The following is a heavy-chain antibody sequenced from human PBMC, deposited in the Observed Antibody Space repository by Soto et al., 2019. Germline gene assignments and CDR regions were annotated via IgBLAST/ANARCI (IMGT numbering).Heavy chain of an antibody. Sequence: QVQLVQSGAEVKKPGSSVKVSCKASGGTFSSYTISWVRQAPGQGLEWMGRIIPILGIANYAQKFQGRVTITADKTTSTAYMELSSLRSEDTAVYYCASSVAGYYYYYGIDVWGQGTTVTVSS. CDR1: GGTFSSYT. CDR2: IIPILGIA. D-gene: IGHD6-13*01. CDR3: ASSVAGYYYYYGIDV. V-gene: IGHV1-69*02. J-gene: IGHJ6*02.